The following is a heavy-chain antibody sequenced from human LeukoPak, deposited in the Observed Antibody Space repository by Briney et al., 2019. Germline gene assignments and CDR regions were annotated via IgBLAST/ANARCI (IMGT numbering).Heavy chain of an antibody. Sequence: SETLSLTCTVSGGSISSYYWSWIRQPPGKGLEWIGYIYYSGSTNYNPSLKSRVTISVDTSKNQFSLKLSSVTAADTAVYYCARGTGRYFTDSDNSYDEFLDYWGQGTLVTVSS. CDR2: IYYSGST. CDR1: GGSISSYY. D-gene: IGHD3-9*01. V-gene: IGHV4-59*01. CDR3: ARGTGRYFTDSDNSYDEFLDY. J-gene: IGHJ4*02.